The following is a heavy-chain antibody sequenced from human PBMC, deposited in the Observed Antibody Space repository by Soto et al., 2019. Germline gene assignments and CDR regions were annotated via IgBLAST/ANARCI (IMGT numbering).Heavy chain of an antibody. Sequence: SETLSLTCTVSGGSISSYYWSWIRQRPGKGLEWIGYIYYSGSTNYNPSLKSRVTISVDTSKNQFSLKLSSVTVADTAVYYCARAPVGDDYVWGSYLARDKGFDPWGQGTLVTVSS. CDR1: GGSISSYY. CDR3: ARAPVGDDYVWGSYLARDKGFDP. J-gene: IGHJ5*02. V-gene: IGHV4-59*12. CDR2: IYYSGST. D-gene: IGHD3-16*02.